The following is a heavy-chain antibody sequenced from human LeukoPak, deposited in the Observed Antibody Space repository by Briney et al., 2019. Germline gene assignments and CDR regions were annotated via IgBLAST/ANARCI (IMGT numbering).Heavy chain of an antibody. CDR2: INPNSGGT. D-gene: IGHD6-6*01. CDR1: GYTFTGYY. J-gene: IGHJ4*02. V-gene: IGHV1-2*02. CDR3: ATISGDSSSPHDY. Sequence: GASVKVSCKASGYTFTGYYMHWVRQAPGQGLEWMGWINPNSGGTNYAQKFQGRVTMTRDTSISTAYMELSRLRSDDTAVYYCATISGDSSSPHDYWGQGTLVTVSS.